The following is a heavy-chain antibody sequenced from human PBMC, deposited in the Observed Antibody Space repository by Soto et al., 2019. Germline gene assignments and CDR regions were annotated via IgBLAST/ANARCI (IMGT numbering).Heavy chain of an antibody. CDR3: AHRGYSYGYDY. Sequence: VASVKVSCKASGYTFTSYGISWVRQAPGQGLGWMGWLSAYNGNTNYAQKLQGRVTMTTDTSTSTAYMELRSLRSDDTAVYYCAHRGYSYGYDYWGQGTLVTVSS. V-gene: IGHV1-18*04. CDR2: LSAYNGNT. D-gene: IGHD5-18*01. CDR1: GYTFTSYG. J-gene: IGHJ4*02.